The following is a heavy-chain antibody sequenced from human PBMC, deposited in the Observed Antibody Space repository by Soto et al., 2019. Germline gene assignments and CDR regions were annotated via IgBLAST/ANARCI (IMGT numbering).Heavy chain of an antibody. CDR3: ARDLCSGGSCSPNGDGDY. CDR2: IIPIFGTA. J-gene: IGHJ4*02. D-gene: IGHD2-15*01. V-gene: IGHV1-69*13. CDR1: GGTFSSYA. Sequence: GASVKVSCKASGGTFSSYAISWVRQAPGQGLEWMGGIIPIFGTANYAQKFQGRVTITADESTSTAYMELSSLRSEDTAVYYCARDLCSGGSCSPNGDGDYWGQGTLVTVSS.